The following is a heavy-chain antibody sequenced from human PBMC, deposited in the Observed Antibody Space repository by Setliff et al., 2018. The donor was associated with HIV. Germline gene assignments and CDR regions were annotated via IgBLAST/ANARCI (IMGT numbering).Heavy chain of an antibody. CDR3: ARGVNSGTYWGYYYYMDV. CDR1: GGSINSYY. Sequence: SETLSLTCSVSGGSINSYYWNWVRQPPGKGLEWIAYKHTSGSTNYNPSLKSRVIVSVDTSKNQFSLRLSSVTAADTAIYYCARGVNSGTYWGYYYYMDVWGKGTTVTVSS. CDR2: KHTSGST. J-gene: IGHJ6*03. V-gene: IGHV4-4*08. D-gene: IGHD1-26*01.